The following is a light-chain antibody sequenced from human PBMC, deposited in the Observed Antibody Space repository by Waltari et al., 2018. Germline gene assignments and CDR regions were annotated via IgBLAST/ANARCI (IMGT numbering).Light chain of an antibody. V-gene: IGKV1-39*01. CDR1: QGIGDY. CDR2: HAK. CDR3: QQGYSYPRT. Sequence: DIQMSQFPSPLSASVGDRVIITCRASQGIGDYLNWYQQKPGKAPKLLIFHAKSLATGVPSRFSGSQSGTDFTLTITSLQAEDFANYYCQQGYSYPRTFGLGTKVEIK. J-gene: IGKJ1*01.